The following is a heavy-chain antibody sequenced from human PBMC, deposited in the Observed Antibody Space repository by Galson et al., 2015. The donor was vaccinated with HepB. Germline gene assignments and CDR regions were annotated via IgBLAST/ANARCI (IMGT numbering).Heavy chain of an antibody. D-gene: IGHD3-22*01. CDR1: GFTVSSNY. CDR2: IYSGGST. CDR3: ARDGNYYDSSGLSRRDY. J-gene: IGHJ4*02. Sequence: SLRLSCAASGFTVSSNYMSWVRQAPGKGLEWVSVIYSGGSTYYADSVKGRFTISRDNSKNTLYLQMNSLRAEDTAVYYCARDGNYYDSSGLSRRDYWGQGTLVTVSS. V-gene: IGHV3-66*01.